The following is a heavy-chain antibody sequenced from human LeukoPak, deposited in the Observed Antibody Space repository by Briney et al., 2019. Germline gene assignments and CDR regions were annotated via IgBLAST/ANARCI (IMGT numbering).Heavy chain of an antibody. J-gene: IGHJ4*02. CDR3: AAPSGSYYYYFDY. D-gene: IGHD1-26*01. CDR1: GFTFSSYA. CDR2: ISGSGGST. Sequence: GGSLRLSCAASGFTFSSYAMSRVRQAPGKGLEWVSAISGSGGSTYYADSVKGRFTISRDNSKNTLYLQMNSLRAEDTAVYYCAAPSGSYYYYFDYWGQGTLVTVSS. V-gene: IGHV3-23*01.